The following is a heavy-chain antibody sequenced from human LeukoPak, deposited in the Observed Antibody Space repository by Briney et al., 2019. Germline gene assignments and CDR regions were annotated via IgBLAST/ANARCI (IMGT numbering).Heavy chain of an antibody. Sequence: PSETLSLTCTVSGDSISSYYWSWIRQPPGKGLEWIGYIYYSGSTNYNPSLKSRVTISVDTSKNQFSLKLSSVTAADTAVFYCARLSFFGSRIYFDYWGQGTLVTVSS. D-gene: IGHD3-10*01. CDR3: ARLSFFGSRIYFDY. CDR2: IYYSGST. J-gene: IGHJ4*02. V-gene: IGHV4-59*08. CDR1: GDSISSYY.